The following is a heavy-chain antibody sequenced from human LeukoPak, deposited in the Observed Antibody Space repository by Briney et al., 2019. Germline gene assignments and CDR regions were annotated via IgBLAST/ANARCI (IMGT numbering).Heavy chain of an antibody. D-gene: IGHD1-14*01. CDR2: ISPYNGNT. Sequence: APVKVSCKASGYTFTGYGIIWVRQAPGQGLEWMGWISPYNGNTNYAQKFQGRVTMTTDTSTTTTYMELRSLRSDDTAVYYCARDLDSGGTTFRALNYWGQGTLVTVSS. V-gene: IGHV1-18*04. CDR3: ARDLDSGGTTFRALNY. CDR1: GYTFTGYG. J-gene: IGHJ4*02.